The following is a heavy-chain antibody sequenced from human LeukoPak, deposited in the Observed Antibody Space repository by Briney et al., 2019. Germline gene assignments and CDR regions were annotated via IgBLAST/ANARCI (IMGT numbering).Heavy chain of an antibody. J-gene: IGHJ4*02. CDR2: ISSSSNTI. Sequence: GSLRLSCAASGFTFSCYNINWVPQAPGKGPEWVSYISSSSNTIYYADSVKGRFTISRDNAKNSLYLQMNSLRAEDTAVYYCARVGIQLCVDYWGQGTLVTVSS. CDR1: GFTFSCYN. CDR3: ARVGIQLCVDY. D-gene: IGHD5-18*01. V-gene: IGHV3-48*01.